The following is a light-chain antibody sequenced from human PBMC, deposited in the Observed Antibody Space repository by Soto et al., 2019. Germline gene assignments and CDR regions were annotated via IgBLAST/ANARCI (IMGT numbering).Light chain of an antibody. V-gene: IGKV1-6*01. CDR1: QDIKNE. CDR2: AAS. CDR3: PQDHNYPRT. J-gene: IGKJ1*01. Sequence: AIQMTQSPSSLSASVGDRVTITCRASQDIKNELGWYQQKPGKAPNVLIYAASTLLSGVPSRFSGAGSGTDFTLTISSLQPEDFATYYCPQDHNYPRTFGQGTRVEIK.